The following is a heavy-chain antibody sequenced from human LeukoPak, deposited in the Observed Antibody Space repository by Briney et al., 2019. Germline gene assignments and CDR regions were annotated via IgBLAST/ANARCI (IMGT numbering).Heavy chain of an antibody. CDR2: INHSGST. V-gene: IGHV4-34*01. D-gene: IGHD2-2*01. CDR3: ATGTSSTDGWFDP. CDR1: GGSFSGYY. J-gene: IGHJ5*02. Sequence: PSETLSLTCAVYGGSFSGYYWSWIRQPPGKGLEWIGEINHSGSTNYNPSLESRVTISVDTSKNQFSLKLSSETAADTAVYYCATGTSSTDGWFDPWGQGTLVTVSS.